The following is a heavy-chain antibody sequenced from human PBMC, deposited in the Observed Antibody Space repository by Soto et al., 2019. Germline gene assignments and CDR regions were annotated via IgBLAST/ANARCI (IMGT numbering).Heavy chain of an antibody. CDR3: ARGNSGSYMGFDY. V-gene: IGHV4-30-2*01. Sequence: PSETLSLTCAVSGGSISSGGYSWSWIRQPPGKGLEWIGYIYHSGSTYYNPSLKSRVTISVDRSKNQFSLKLSSVTAADTAVYYCARGNSGSYMGFDYWGQGTLVTVSS. CDR2: IYHSGST. D-gene: IGHD1-26*01. CDR1: GGSISSGGYS. J-gene: IGHJ4*02.